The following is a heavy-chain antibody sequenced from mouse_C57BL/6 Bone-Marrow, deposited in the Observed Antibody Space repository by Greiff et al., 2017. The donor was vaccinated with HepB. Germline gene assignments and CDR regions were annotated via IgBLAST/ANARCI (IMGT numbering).Heavy chain of an antibody. V-gene: IGHV1-52*01. CDR1: GYTFTSYW. J-gene: IGHJ3*01. CDR3: AREEPRLDSSGPAWFAY. D-gene: IGHD3-2*02. Sequence: QVQLQQPGAELVRPGSSVKLSCKASGYTFTSYWMHWVKQRPIQGLEWIGNIDPSDSETHYNQKFKDKATLTVDKSSSTAYMQLSSLTSEDSAVYYCAREEPRLDSSGPAWFAYWGQGTLVTVSA. CDR2: IDPSDSET.